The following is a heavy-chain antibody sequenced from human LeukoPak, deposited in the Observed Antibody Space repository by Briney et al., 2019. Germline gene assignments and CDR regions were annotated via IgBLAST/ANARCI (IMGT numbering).Heavy chain of an antibody. J-gene: IGHJ5*02. CDR2: IYTSGST. D-gene: IGHD3-22*01. Sequence: PSQTLSLTCSVSGGSISSGTYYWSWIRQPAGKGLEWIGRIYTSGSTNYNPSLKSRVTISVDTSKNQFSLKLSSVTAADTAVYYCAREGITMIVVAHNWFDPWGQGTLVTVSS. CDR1: GGSISSGTYY. CDR3: AREGITMIVVAHNWFDP. V-gene: IGHV4-61*02.